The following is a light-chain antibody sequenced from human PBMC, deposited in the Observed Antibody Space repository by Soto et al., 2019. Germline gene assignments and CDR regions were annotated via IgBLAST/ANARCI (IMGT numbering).Light chain of an antibody. CDR2: EVS. J-gene: IGLJ1*01. Sequence: QSVLTQPASVSGSPGQSITISCTGTSSDVGGYNYVSWYQQHPGKAPKLMIYEVSNRPSGVSNLFYGSKSGNTASLTISGLQAEDVDDYYCSSYTSSSSRLFGTGTKVTVL. CDR1: SSDVGGYNY. V-gene: IGLV2-14*01. CDR3: SSYTSSSSRL.